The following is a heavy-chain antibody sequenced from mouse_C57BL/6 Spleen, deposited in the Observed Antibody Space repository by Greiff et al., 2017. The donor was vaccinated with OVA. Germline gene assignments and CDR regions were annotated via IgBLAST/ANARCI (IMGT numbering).Heavy chain of an antibody. CDR1: GYTFTEYN. V-gene: IGHV1-62-2*01. D-gene: IGHD4-1*01. J-gene: IGHJ2*01. CDR3: ARHEEGGTGTVYLDY. Sequence: QVQLQQSGAELVKPGASVKLSCTASGYTFTEYNIHWVKQRSGQGLEWIGRFYPGSGSIKYNEKFKDKATLTADKSSITVYMELSRLTSEDSAVYFCARHEEGGTGTVYLDYWGQGTTLTVSS. CDR2: FYPGSGSI.